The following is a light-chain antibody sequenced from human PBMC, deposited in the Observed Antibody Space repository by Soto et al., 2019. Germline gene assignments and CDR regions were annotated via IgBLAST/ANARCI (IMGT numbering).Light chain of an antibody. CDR2: SDN. Sequence: QSVLTQPPSASGTPGQRVTISCAGSNSNIGMNTVNWYQQFPGAAPNLLIHSDNERPSGVPDRFSGSRSGTSASLAISGLQSEDEADYYCAAWDESPNVPVFGGGTKLTVL. CDR3: AAWDESPNVPV. V-gene: IGLV1-44*01. CDR1: NSNIGMNT. J-gene: IGLJ3*02.